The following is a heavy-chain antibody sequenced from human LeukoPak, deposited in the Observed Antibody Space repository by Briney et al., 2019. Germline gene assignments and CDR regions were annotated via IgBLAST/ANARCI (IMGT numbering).Heavy chain of an antibody. Sequence: GASVKVSCKASGYTFTNYDINWVRQATGQGLEWMGWMNPNSANTGYAQKFQGRVTMTRNTSISTAYMELSSLRSEDTAVYYCAGGYHYNRGYYFDYWGQGTLVTVSS. D-gene: IGHD3-22*01. J-gene: IGHJ4*02. CDR3: AGGYHYNRGYYFDY. V-gene: IGHV1-8*01. CDR2: MNPNSANT. CDR1: GYTFTNYD.